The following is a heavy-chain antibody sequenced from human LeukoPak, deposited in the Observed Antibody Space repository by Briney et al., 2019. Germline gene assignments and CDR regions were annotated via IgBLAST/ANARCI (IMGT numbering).Heavy chain of an antibody. CDR2: IYSGGST. J-gene: IGHJ4*02. D-gene: IGHD4-23*01. Sequence: QPGGSLRLSCAASGFTVSSNYMSWVRQAPGKGLEWVSVIYSGGSTYYADSVKGRFTISRDNSKNTLYLQMNSLRAEDTAVYYCARAPPISINTVITRYYFDYWGQGTLVTVSS. V-gene: IGHV3-53*01. CDR3: ARAPPISINTVITRYYFDY. CDR1: GFTVSSNY.